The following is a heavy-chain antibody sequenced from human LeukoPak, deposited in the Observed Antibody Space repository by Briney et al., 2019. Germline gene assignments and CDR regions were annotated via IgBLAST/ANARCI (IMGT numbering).Heavy chain of an antibody. D-gene: IGHD2-2*01. J-gene: IGHJ4*02. V-gene: IGHV1-69*13. CDR3: ASVVVPAANIPYRPYYFDY. CDR2: FIPIFGTP. CDR1: GGTFSSYA. Sequence: SVKVSCKASGGTFSSYAISWVRQAPGQGLEWMGGFIPIFGTPNYAQKFQGRVTITADESTPTAYMELSSLRSEDTALYYCASVVVPAANIPYRPYYFDYWGQGTLVTVSS.